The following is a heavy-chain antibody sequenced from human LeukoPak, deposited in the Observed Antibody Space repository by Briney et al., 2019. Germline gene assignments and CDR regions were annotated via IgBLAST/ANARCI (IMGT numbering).Heavy chain of an antibody. D-gene: IGHD6-19*01. J-gene: IGHJ6*02. CDR2: IYPSGST. CDR1: GDSISNFY. Sequence: SETLSLTCTVSGDSISNFYWNWLRQPAGKGLEWIGRIYPSGSTDYNPSLKSRVTMSVDTSKNHFSLKLSSVTAADTAVYYCARGTQWRPPYYHYYRMDVWGQETTVTVSS. V-gene: IGHV4-4*07. CDR3: ARGTQWRPPYYHYYRMDV.